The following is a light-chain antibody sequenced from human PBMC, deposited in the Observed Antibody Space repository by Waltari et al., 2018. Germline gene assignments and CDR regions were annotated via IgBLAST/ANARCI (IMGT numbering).Light chain of an antibody. J-gene: IGLJ2*01. CDR1: YSNIGRNM. V-gene: IGLV1-44*01. CDR2: SND. CDR3: ATWDDRLTGVV. Sequence: HSVIILPPHASGTPGQGVTVSSSRSYSNIGRNMLIWYQQLPGTAPKLLIYSNDYRPSGVPDRFSGSKSGTSASLAISGLQSEDEADYYCATWDDRLTGVVFGGGTRVTVL.